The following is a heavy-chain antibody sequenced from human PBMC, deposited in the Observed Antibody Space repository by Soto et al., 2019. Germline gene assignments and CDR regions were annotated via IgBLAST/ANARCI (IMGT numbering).Heavy chain of an antibody. J-gene: IGHJ4*02. V-gene: IGHV3-30-3*01. Sequence: QVQLVESGGGVVQPGRSLRLSCAASGFTFSSYAMHWVRQAPGKGLEWVAVISYDGSNKYYADSVKGRVTISRDNSKNTLYLQMNSLRAEDTAVYYCARDQALLWFGELLYWGQGTLVTVSS. CDR1: GFTFSSYA. CDR3: ARDQALLWFGELLY. CDR2: ISYDGSNK. D-gene: IGHD3-10*01.